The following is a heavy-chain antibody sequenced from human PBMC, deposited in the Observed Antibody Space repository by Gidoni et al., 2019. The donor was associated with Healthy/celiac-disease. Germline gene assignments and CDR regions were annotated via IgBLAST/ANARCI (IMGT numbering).Heavy chain of an antibody. D-gene: IGHD1-26*01. V-gene: IGHV2-5*01. CDR2: IYWNDDK. J-gene: IGHJ4*02. CDR3: AHMGLVGATWGVITHDFDY. Sequence: QITLKESGPTLVTPTQTLTLTCTFSGFSLSTRGVGVGWIRQPPGKALEWLALIYWNDDKRYSPSLKSRLTITKDTSKNQVVLTMTNMDPVDTATYYCAHMGLVGATWGVITHDFDYWGQGTLVTVSS. CDR1: GFSLSTRGVG.